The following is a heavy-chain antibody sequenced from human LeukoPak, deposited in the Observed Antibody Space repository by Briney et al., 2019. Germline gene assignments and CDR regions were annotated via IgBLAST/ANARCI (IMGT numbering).Heavy chain of an antibody. Sequence: VASVKVSCKASGYTFTGYYMHWVRQAPGQGLEWMGRINPNSGGTNYAQKFQGRVTMTRDTSISTAYMELSRLRSDDTAVYYCAREIFAGGGWELPFDYWGQGTLVTVSS. D-gene: IGHD1-26*01. CDR3: AREIFAGGGWELPFDY. J-gene: IGHJ4*02. V-gene: IGHV1-2*06. CDR1: GYTFTGYY. CDR2: INPNSGGT.